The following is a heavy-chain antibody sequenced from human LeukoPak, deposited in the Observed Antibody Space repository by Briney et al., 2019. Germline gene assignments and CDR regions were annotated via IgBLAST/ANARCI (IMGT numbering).Heavy chain of an antibody. CDR3: ARVAPLGRYYYFDY. Sequence: ASVKVSCKASGYTFTGYYMHWVRQAPGQGLEWMGWINPNGGDTNYAQKFQGRVTMTRDTSISTAYMELSRLRSDDTAVYYCARVAPLGRYYYFDYWGQGTLVTVSS. CDR2: INPNGGDT. V-gene: IGHV1-2*02. J-gene: IGHJ4*02. D-gene: IGHD3-16*01. CDR1: GYTFTGYY.